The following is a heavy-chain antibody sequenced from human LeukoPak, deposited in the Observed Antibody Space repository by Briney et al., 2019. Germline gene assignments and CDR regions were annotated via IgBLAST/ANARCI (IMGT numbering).Heavy chain of an antibody. J-gene: IGHJ3*02. V-gene: IGHV3-66*01. Sequence: GGSLRLSCAPSGFTVSSDYMSWVRQAPGKGLEWVSVIYSGGHTYYPDSLKGRFTISRDNSKNMVYLQMNSLRVEDTAVYYCARGRQGQWLVDAFDIWGQGTMVTVSS. CDR3: ARGRQGQWLVDAFDI. CDR1: GFTVSSDY. D-gene: IGHD6-19*01. CDR2: IYSGGHT.